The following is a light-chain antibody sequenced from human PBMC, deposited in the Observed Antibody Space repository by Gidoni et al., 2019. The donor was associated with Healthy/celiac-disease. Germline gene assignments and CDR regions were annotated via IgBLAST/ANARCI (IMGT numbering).Light chain of an antibody. J-gene: IGKJ4*01. Sequence: DIQMTQPPSSLSASVGDRVTITCQASQGISNYLNWYQQKPGKAPKLLIYDASNLETGVPSRFSGSGSGTDFTFTISSVQPEDIATYYCQQYDNLPLTFXGXTKVEIK. CDR3: QQYDNLPLT. CDR1: QGISNY. V-gene: IGKV1-33*01. CDR2: DAS.